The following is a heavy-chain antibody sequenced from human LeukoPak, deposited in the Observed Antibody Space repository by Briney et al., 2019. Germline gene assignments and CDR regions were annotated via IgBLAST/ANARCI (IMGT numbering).Heavy chain of an antibody. V-gene: IGHV2-5*01. CDR3: AHRSQVLVGATALYYFDY. CDR1: GFSLSTSGVG. CDR2: IYWNDDK. D-gene: IGHD1-26*01. J-gene: IGHJ4*02. Sequence: SGPTLVNPTQTLTLTCTFSGFSLSTSGVGVGWIRQPPGKALEWLALIYWNDDKRYSPSLKSRLTITKETSKNQVVLTMTNMDPVDTATYYCAHRSQVLVGATALYYFDYWGQGTLVTVSS.